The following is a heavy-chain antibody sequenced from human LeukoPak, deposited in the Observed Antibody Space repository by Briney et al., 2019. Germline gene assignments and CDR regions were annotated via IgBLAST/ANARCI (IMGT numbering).Heavy chain of an antibody. D-gene: IGHD3-22*01. CDR2: TYYRSKSYN. V-gene: IGHV6-1*01. J-gene: IGHJ6*02. CDR1: GDSVSSNSAA. Sequence: SQTLSPTCAISGDSVSSNSAAWNWIRQSPPRGLEWLGRTYYRSKSYNDYAVSVKSRITINPDTSKNQFSLQLNSVTPEDTAVYYCAREEACYDSSGYFYYYYGMDVWGQGTTVTVSS. CDR3: AREEACYDSSGYFYYYYGMDV.